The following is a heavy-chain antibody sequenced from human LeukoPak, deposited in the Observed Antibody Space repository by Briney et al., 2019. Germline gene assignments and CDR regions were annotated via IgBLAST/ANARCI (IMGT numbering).Heavy chain of an antibody. CDR2: ISAYNGNT. J-gene: IGHJ6*02. V-gene: IGHV1-18*01. Sequence: ASVKVSCKASGYTFTSYGISWVRQAPGQGLEWMGWISAYNGNTNYAQKLQGRVTMTTDTSTSTAYMELRSLRSDDTAVYYCARWVPYCSGGSCYSVEPYYYYGMDVWGQGTKVTVSS. CDR3: ARWVPYCSGGSCYSVEPYYYYGMDV. D-gene: IGHD2-15*01. CDR1: GYTFTSYG.